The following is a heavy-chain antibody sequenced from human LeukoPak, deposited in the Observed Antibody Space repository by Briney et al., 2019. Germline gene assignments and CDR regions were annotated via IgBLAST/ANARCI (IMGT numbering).Heavy chain of an antibody. CDR1: GGSISNYY. J-gene: IGHJ4*02. Sequence: KPSETLSLTCTVSGGSISNYYWSWIRQPPGKGLEWIGYIYYSGSTNYNPSLKSRVTISVDTSKNQFSLKLSSVTAADTAVYYCARLRASRYFDYWGQGTLVTVSS. CDR3: ARLRASRYFDY. D-gene: IGHD1-14*01. CDR2: IYYSGST. V-gene: IGHV4-59*08.